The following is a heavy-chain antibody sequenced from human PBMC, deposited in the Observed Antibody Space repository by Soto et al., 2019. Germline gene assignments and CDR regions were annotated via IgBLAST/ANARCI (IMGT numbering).Heavy chain of an antibody. J-gene: IGHJ6*02. CDR1: GCSFTSYW. Sequence: PGLSLQISWKGSGCSFTSYWIGWMRQMPGKGLEWMGIIYPGDSDTRYSPSFQGQVTISADKSISTAYLQWSSLKASDTAMYYCARTSTYCSGGSCFTGGSYYYYGMDVWGQGTTVTVSS. CDR3: ARTSTYCSGGSCFTGGSYYYYGMDV. D-gene: IGHD2-15*01. CDR2: IYPGDSDT. V-gene: IGHV5-51*01.